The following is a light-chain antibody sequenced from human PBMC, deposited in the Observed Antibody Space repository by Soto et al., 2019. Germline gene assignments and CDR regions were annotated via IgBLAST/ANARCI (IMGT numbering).Light chain of an antibody. V-gene: IGLV2-14*01. CDR3: SSYTGTYTYV. CDR1: RNDIGDYSF. J-gene: IGLJ1*01. CDR2: EVS. Sequence: HSVRTQPGSESGSPGQSVTISSTGTRNDIGDYSFVSWYQQHPGKVPKLLIYEVSDRPSGISSRFSGSKSGNTASLTISGLQAEDEAHYYCSSYTGTYTYVFGTGTKVTVL.